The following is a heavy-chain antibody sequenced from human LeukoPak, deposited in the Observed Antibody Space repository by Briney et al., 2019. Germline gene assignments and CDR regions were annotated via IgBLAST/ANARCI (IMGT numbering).Heavy chain of an antibody. CDR1: GGSISSYY. D-gene: IGHD5-24*01. V-gene: IGHV4-4*07. CDR3: ARGSRDGYNWVNFDY. Sequence: SETLSLTCTASGGSISSYYWSWIRQPAGKGLEWIGRIYTSGSTNYNPSLKSRVTISVDKSKNQFSLKLSSVTAADTAVYYCARGSRDGYNWVNFDYWGQGTLVTVSS. CDR2: IYTSGST. J-gene: IGHJ4*02.